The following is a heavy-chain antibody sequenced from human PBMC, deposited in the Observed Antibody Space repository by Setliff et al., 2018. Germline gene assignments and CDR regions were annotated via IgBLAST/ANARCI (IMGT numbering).Heavy chain of an antibody. D-gene: IGHD5-12*01. CDR3: ARDWPWMATIFDAFDI. J-gene: IGHJ3*02. Sequence: LRLSCAASRFTFSNYWMSWVRQAPGKGLEWVANIKEDGSEKYYVDSVKGRFTISRDNAKNSLYLQMNSLRAEDTAVYYCARDWPWMATIFDAFDIWGQGTMVTVSS. V-gene: IGHV3-7*01. CDR1: RFTFSNYW. CDR2: IKEDGSEK.